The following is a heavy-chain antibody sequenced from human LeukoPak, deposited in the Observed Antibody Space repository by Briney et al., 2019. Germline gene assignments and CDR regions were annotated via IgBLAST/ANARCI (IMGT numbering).Heavy chain of an antibody. CDR3: ARSYGGNSDFDY. CDR2: IIPISGTA. D-gene: IGHD4-23*01. V-gene: IGHV1-69*13. Sequence: SVKVSCKASGGTFSSYAISWVRQAPGQGLEWMGGIIPISGTANYAQKFQGRVTITADESTSTAYMELSSLRSEDTAVYYCARSYGGNSDFDYWGQGTLVTVSS. J-gene: IGHJ4*02. CDR1: GGTFSSYA.